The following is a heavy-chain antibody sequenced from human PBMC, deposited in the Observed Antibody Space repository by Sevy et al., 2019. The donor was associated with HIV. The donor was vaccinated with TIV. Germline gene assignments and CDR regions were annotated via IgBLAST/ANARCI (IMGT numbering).Heavy chain of an antibody. CDR1: GFTFSDYY. J-gene: IGHJ4*02. CDR2: ISSSGSTI. V-gene: IGHV3-11*04. D-gene: IGHD3-10*01. Sequence: GGSLRLSCAASGFTFSDYYMSWIRQAPGKGLEWVSYISSSGSTIYYADSVKGRFTISRGNAKNSLYLQMNSLRAEDTAVYYCAFAGGWFGELFQRVFGYWGQGTLVTVSS. CDR3: AFAGGWFGELFQRVFGY.